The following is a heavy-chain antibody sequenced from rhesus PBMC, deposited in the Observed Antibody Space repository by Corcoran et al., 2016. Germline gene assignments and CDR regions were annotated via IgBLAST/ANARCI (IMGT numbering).Heavy chain of an antibody. CDR2: IYGSGGGT. CDR1: GGSISDAYY. D-gene: IGHD4-23*01. V-gene: IGHV4-106*01. J-gene: IGHJ4*01. Sequence: QVQLQESGPGLVKPSETLSLTCAVSGGSISDAYYWSWIRQPPGKGLEWIGYIYGSGGGTKYNPSLKNRVTSSIDTSKNQCALKLSSVTAADTAVYYCARVGEYSNYFDYWGQGVLVTVSS. CDR3: ARVGEYSNYFDY.